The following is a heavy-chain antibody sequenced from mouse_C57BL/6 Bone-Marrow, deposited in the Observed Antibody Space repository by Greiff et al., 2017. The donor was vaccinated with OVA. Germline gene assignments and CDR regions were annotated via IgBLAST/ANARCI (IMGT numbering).Heavy chain of an antibody. CDR2: IDPSDSET. J-gene: IGHJ1*03. CDR1: GYTFTSYW. CDR3: APSTVAEGGYFDV. V-gene: IGHV1-52*01. Sequence: QVQLQQPGAELVRPGSSVKLSCKASGYTFTSYWMHWVKQRPIQGLEWIGNIDPSDSETHYNQKFKDKATLTVDKSSSTAYMQLSRLTSEDSAVYYCAPSTVAEGGYFDVWGTGTTVTVSS. D-gene: IGHD1-1*01.